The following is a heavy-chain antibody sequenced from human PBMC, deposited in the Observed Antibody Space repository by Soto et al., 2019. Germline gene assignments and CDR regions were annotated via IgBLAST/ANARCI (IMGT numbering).Heavy chain of an antibody. D-gene: IGHD6-25*01. CDR3: AREDAAPYYYYGMDV. CDR2: ISGYNGNT. CDR1: GYSFTTYG. J-gene: IGHJ6*02. V-gene: IGHV1-18*01. Sequence: QVQLVQSRGEVKKPGASVKVSCKPSGYSFTTYGISWVRQAPGQGLEWMGWISGYNGNTNYAQKLQGRVTMTTDTSTRTAYMEHRSIRTDDTAVDYCAREDAAPYYYYGMDVWGQGGTVTVSS.